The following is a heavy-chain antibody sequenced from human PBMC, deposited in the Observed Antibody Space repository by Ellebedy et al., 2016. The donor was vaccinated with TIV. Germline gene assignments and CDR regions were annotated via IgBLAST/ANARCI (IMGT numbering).Heavy chain of an antibody. J-gene: IGHJ4*02. V-gene: IGHV3-23*01. CDR1: GFTFDNFA. Sequence: GESLKISCATSGFTFDNFAMRWFRQAPGTGLEWVSAITGSGDRTFYADPVKGRFTVPRDTSKNTLYLQMNSLRAEDTAIYYCEKDSGKDGWNSEYWGQGTQVTVSS. CDR3: EKDSGKDGWNSEY. D-gene: IGHD3-10*01. CDR2: ITGSGDRT.